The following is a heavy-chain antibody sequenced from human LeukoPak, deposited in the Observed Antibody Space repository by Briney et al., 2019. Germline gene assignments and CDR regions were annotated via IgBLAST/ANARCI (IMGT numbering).Heavy chain of an antibody. J-gene: IGHJ3*02. CDR1: GFTVSSNY. CDR2: IYSGGST. D-gene: IGHD3-22*01. V-gene: IGHV3-66*01. CDR3: ARDPYYYESSGYFFGAFDI. Sequence: PGGSLRLSCAASGFTVSSNYMSWVRQAPGKGLEWVSVIYSGGSTYYADSVKGRFTISRDNAKNSLHLQMNSLRAEDTAVYYCARDPYYYESSGYFFGAFDIWGQGTMVTVSS.